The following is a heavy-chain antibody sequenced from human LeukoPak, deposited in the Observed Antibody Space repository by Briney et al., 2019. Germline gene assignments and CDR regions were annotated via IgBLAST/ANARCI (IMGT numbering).Heavy chain of an antibody. Sequence: GGSQRLSCAASGFILSDCGMHWVRQAQGKGLEWVAVITYDGSERHYSDSARGRFIISRDTSKNTVDLQMNNLRPEDTAVYYCVKEASSGYYRTADYWGQGTLVSVSS. D-gene: IGHD3-22*01. CDR1: GFILSDCG. J-gene: IGHJ4*02. CDR3: VKEASSGYYRTADY. V-gene: IGHV3-30*18. CDR2: ITYDGSER.